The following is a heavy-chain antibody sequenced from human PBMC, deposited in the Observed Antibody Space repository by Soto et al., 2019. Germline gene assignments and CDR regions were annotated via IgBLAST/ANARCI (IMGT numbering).Heavy chain of an antibody. D-gene: IGHD6-13*01. CDR2: ISSNSAYI. V-gene: IGHV3-21*01. Sequence: SGGSLRLSCAASGFTFRSFTMNWVRQAPGRGLEWVSTISSNSAYIYYTDALRGRFTISRDNAKNSLHLQMNSLRAEDTAVYYCTRDASRDSSARGWFDPWGPGTLVTVSS. J-gene: IGHJ5*02. CDR1: GFTFRSFT. CDR3: TRDASRDSSARGWFDP.